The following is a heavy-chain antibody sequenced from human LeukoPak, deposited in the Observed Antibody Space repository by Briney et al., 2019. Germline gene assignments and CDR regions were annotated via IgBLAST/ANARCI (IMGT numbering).Heavy chain of an antibody. CDR3: ARDYIGAANCLDP. D-gene: IGHD6-13*01. CDR2: INPSGGTT. Sequence: ASVKVSCKASGYTLTISIIHWVRQAPGQGRQWMGIINPSGGTTSYAQKFEGRVTMTRDTSTSTVYMELSSLRSEDTAVYYCARDYIGAANCLDPWGQGTLVTVSS. J-gene: IGHJ5*02. CDR1: GYTLTISI. V-gene: IGHV1-46*01.